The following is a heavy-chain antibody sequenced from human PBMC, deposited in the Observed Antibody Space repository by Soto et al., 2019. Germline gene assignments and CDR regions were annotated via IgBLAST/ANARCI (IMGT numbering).Heavy chain of an antibody. CDR3: ARHFYDYLDY. D-gene: IGHD3-16*01. CDR2: IYPGDSDT. J-gene: IGHJ4*02. V-gene: IGHV5-51*01. CDR1: GYSFTNYW. Sequence: PGESLKISCNASGYSFTNYWIGWVRQMPGKGLEWVGIIYPGDSDTRYSPSFQGQVTISVDKSINTAYLQWSSLKASGTAMYYCARHFYDYLDYWGQGTLVTVYS.